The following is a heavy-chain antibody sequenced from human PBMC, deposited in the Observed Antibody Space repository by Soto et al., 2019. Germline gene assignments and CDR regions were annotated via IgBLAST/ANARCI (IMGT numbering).Heavy chain of an antibody. V-gene: IGHV4-39*01. CDR2: IYYSGST. Sequence: TSETLSLTCTVSGGSISSSSYYWGWIRQPPGKGLEWIGSIYYSGSTYYNPSLKSRVTISVDTSKNQFSLKLSSVTAADTAVYYCASHASGELPMGGFVPWGQGTLVTVSS. CDR1: GGSISSSSYY. J-gene: IGHJ5*02. D-gene: IGHD1-26*01. CDR3: ASHASGELPMGGFVP.